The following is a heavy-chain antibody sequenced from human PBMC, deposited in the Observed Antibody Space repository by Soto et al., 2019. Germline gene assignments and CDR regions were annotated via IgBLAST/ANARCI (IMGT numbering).Heavy chain of an antibody. V-gene: IGHV4-39*01. J-gene: IGHJ5*02. CDR3: ARQKGISAAGTQGWFDP. D-gene: IGHD6-13*01. CDR2: IYYTGTT. Sequence: SETLSLTCTVSGGSIIDGNYHLFCVRQPPWKGLEWVGTIYYTGTTFYNSSLRSRLTMSVATSRNQFSLELASVTAADTAVYFCARQKGISAAGTQGWFDPWGQGTLVTVSS. CDR1: GGSIIDGNYH.